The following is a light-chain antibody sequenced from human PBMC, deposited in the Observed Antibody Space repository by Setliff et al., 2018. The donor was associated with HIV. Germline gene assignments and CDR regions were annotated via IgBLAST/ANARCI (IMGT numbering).Light chain of an antibody. CDR1: SSDVGSYNY. J-gene: IGLJ1*01. Sequence: QSVLPQPRSVSGSPGQSVTIPCTGTSSDVGSYNYVTWYQQHPGKVPKLMIYDVTRRPSGVPDRFSGSRSGNTASLTISGLQAEDEADYYCSSFAGRLHVFGTGTKVTVL. V-gene: IGLV2-11*01. CDR3: SSFAGRLHV. CDR2: DVT.